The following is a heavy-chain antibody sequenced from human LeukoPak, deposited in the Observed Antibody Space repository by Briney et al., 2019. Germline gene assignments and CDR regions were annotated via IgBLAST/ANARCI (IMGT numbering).Heavy chain of an antibody. CDR1: GASISSSNYY. CDR3: AREAVAYTFDY. J-gene: IGHJ4*02. V-gene: IGHV4-39*07. CDR2: IYYSGST. Sequence: SETLSLTCAVSGASISSSNYYWGWIRQPPGKGLEWIGSIYYSGSTYYNPSLKSRVTISVDTSKNQFSLKLSSVTAADTAVYYCAREAVAYTFDYWGQGTLVTVSS. D-gene: IGHD6-19*01.